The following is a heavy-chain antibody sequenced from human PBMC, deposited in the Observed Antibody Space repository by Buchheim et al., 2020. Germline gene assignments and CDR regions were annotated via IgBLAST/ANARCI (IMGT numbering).Heavy chain of an antibody. Sequence: QVQLQESGPGLVKPSQTLSLTCTVSGDSISSGDYYWSWIRQPPEKGLEWIGYIYYSGSTYYNPSLKSRVTISVDTSKNQFSLKLSSVTAADTAVYYCASTGRYYDFWSGYTHYYYYGMDVWGQGTT. J-gene: IGHJ6*02. CDR3: ASTGRYYDFWSGYTHYYYYGMDV. CDR2: IYYSGST. D-gene: IGHD3-3*01. CDR1: GDSISSGDYY. V-gene: IGHV4-30-4*01.